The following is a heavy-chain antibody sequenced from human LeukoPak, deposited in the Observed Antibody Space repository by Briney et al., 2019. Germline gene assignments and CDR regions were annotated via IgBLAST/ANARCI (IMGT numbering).Heavy chain of an antibody. CDR2: ISYDGSNK. V-gene: IGHV3-30-3*01. CDR1: GFTFSSYA. J-gene: IGHJ3*02. Sequence: PGGSLRLSCAASGFTFSSYAMHWVRQAPGKGLEWVAVISYDGSNKYYADSVKGRFTISRDNSKNTLYLQMNSLRAEDTAVYYCAALGALISTAFDIWGQGTMVTVSS. CDR3: AALGALISTAFDI. D-gene: IGHD1-26*01.